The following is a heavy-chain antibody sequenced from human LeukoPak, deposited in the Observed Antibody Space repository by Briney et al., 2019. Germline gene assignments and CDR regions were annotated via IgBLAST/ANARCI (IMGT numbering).Heavy chain of an antibody. V-gene: IGHV3-15*01. CDR2: IKRETDGGTI. CDR3: TTDRYYDNSELQFQH. Sequence: GGSLRLSCAASGFTFSSYAMSWVRQAPGKGLEWLGRIKRETDGGTIDYAAPVKGRFTISRDDSRNTLYLQMDSLKIEDAAVYYCTTDRYYDNSELQFQHWGQGTLVTVSS. D-gene: IGHD3-22*01. J-gene: IGHJ1*01. CDR1: GFTFSSYA.